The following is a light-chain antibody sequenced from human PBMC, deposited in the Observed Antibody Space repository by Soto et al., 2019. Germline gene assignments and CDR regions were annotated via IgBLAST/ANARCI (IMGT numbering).Light chain of an antibody. CDR2: GAS. V-gene: IGKV3-20*01. CDR3: QQYGSSPPVT. J-gene: IGKJ4*01. CDR1: QSVSSSY. Sequence: EIVLTQSPGTLSLSPGERATLSCRASQSVSSSYLAWYQQKPGQAPRLLIYGASSGATGVPDRFSGSGSGTDFTLTISRLEPEDLAVYYCQQYGSSPPVTFGGGTKVEIK.